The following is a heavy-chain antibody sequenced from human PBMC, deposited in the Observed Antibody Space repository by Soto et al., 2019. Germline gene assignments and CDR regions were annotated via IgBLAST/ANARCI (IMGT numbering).Heavy chain of an antibody. CDR3: AGGSWFGRYYFDY. Sequence: SETLSLTCTVSGCSISSGGYYWSWIRQHPGKGLEWIGYIYYSGSTYYNPSLKSRVTISVDRSKNQFSLKLSSVTAADTAVYYCAGGSWFGRYYFDYWGQGTLVTV. CDR2: IYYSGST. CDR1: GCSISSGGYY. V-gene: IGHV4-31*09. D-gene: IGHD3-10*01. J-gene: IGHJ4*02.